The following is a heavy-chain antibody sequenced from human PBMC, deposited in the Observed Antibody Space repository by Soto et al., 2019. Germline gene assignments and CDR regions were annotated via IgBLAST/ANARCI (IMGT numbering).Heavy chain of an antibody. J-gene: IGHJ4*02. CDR2: IYYSGST. V-gene: IGHV4-30-4*01. D-gene: IGHD2-2*01. Sequence: LSLTCTVSGASISSGNYYWSWIRQHPGKGLEWIGCIYYSGSTYHNSSLKSRVTISVDTSKNQFSLKLSSVTAADTAVYCCARRYCTSTSCYFYFDYWGQGALVTVSS. CDR1: GASISSGNYY. CDR3: ARRYCTSTSCYFYFDY.